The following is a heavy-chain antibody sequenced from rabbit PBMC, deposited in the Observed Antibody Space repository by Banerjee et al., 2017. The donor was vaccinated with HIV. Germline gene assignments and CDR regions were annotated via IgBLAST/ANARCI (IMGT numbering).Heavy chain of an antibody. D-gene: IGHD4-1*01. CDR2: IYAGSSGST. Sequence: QSLEESGGDLVKPGASLTLTCTASGFSFTNSYYMCWVRQAPGKGLEWIACIYAGSSGSTYYASWAKGRFTISKTSSTTVTLQMTSLTAADTATYLCARDLAGVIGWNFDLWGQGTLVTVS. J-gene: IGHJ4*01. CDR3: ARDLAGVIGWNFDL. V-gene: IGHV1S40*01. CDR1: GFSFTNSYY.